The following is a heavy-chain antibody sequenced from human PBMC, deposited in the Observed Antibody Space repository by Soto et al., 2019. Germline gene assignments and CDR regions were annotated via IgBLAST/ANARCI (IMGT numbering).Heavy chain of an antibody. Sequence: TSETLSLTCTVSGGSISSGGYYWSWIRQHPGKGLEWIGYIYYSGSTYYNPSLKSRVTISVDTSKNQFSLKLSSVTAADTAVYYCARERAKNYDILTYMDVWGKGTTVTVSS. D-gene: IGHD3-9*01. J-gene: IGHJ6*03. CDR2: IYYSGST. V-gene: IGHV4-31*03. CDR1: GGSISSGGYY. CDR3: ARERAKNYDILTYMDV.